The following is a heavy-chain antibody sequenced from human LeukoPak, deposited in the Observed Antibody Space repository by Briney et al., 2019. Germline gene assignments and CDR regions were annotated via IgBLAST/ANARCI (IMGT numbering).Heavy chain of an antibody. CDR2: IYYSGST. CDR3: ARASYSYDINGWVPFDY. V-gene: IGHV4-61*05. CDR1: GGSISTSNYY. D-gene: IGHD3-22*01. Sequence: SETLSLTCTVSGGSISTSNYYWGWIRQPPGKGLEWIGYIYYSGSTNYNPSLKSRVTISGDTSKNQFSLRLSSVTAADTAVYYCARASYSYDINGWVPFDYWGQGTLVTVSS. J-gene: IGHJ4*02.